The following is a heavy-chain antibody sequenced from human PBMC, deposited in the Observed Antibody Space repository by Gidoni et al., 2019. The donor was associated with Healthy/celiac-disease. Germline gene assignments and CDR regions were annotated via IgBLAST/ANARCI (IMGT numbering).Heavy chain of an antibody. CDR2: INPNSCGT. Sequence: QVQLVQSGAEVKKPGASVKVSCKASGYTFTGYYMHWVRQAPGQGLEWMGRINPNSCGTNYAQKFQGRVTMTRDTSISTAYMELSRLRSDDTAVYYCARPSPLGATMDVWGQGTTVTVSS. D-gene: IGHD3-16*01. J-gene: IGHJ6*02. CDR3: ARPSPLGATMDV. V-gene: IGHV1-2*06. CDR1: GYTFTGYY.